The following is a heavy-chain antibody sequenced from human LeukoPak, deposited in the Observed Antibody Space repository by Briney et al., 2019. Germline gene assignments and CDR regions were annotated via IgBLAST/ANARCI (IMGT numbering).Heavy chain of an antibody. CDR2: INPNSGGT. Sequence: ASVKVSCKASGYAFTGYYMHWVRQAPGQGLEWMGWINPNSGGTSYAQKFQGRVTMTRDTSISTAYMELSGLRSDDTAVYYCARDEAVAGTDYWGQGTLVTVSS. V-gene: IGHV1-2*02. CDR1: GYAFTGYY. CDR3: ARDEAVAGTDY. D-gene: IGHD6-19*01. J-gene: IGHJ4*02.